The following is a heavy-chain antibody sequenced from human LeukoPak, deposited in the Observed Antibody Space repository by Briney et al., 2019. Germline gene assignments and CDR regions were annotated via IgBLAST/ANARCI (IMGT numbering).Heavy chain of an antibody. J-gene: IGHJ4*02. Sequence: GSLRLSCAASGFTFSSYSMNWVRQAPGKGLEWVSSISSSSYIYYADSVKGRFTISRDNAKNSLYLQMNSLRAEDTAVYYCAKREYNFWSGYFFWGQGTLVTVSS. V-gene: IGHV3-21*04. CDR3: AKREYNFWSGYFF. CDR2: ISSSSYI. D-gene: IGHD3-3*01. CDR1: GFTFSSYS.